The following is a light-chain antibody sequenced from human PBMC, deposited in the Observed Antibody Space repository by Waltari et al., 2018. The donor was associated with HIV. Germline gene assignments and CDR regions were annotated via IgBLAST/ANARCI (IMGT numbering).Light chain of an antibody. V-gene: IGLV2-14*01. CDR1: RSDVGGYNY. CDR2: DVS. J-gene: IGLJ2*01. CDR3: SSYTSSYTVI. Sequence: QSALTQPASVSGSPGQSITISCSGSRSDVGGYNYVSWYQQHPGNAPKLMIYDVSDRPSGVSKRFSGSKSDNTASLTISGLQTEDEADYYCSSYTSSYTVIFGGGTKLTVL.